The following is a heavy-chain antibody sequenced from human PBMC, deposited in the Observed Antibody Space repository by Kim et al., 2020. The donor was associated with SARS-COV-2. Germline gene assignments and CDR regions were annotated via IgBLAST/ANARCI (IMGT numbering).Heavy chain of an antibody. CDR1: GFTFSSYG. V-gene: IGHV3-33*01. CDR2: IWYDGSNK. J-gene: IGHJ4*02. Sequence: GGSLRLSCAASGFTFSSYGMHWVRQAPGKGLEWVAGIWYDGSNKYYADSVKGRFTISRDNSKNTLYLQMNSLRAEDTAVYYCARWYSSSGFAGDYWGQGTMVTVSS. D-gene: IGHD6-13*01. CDR3: ARWYSSSGFAGDY.